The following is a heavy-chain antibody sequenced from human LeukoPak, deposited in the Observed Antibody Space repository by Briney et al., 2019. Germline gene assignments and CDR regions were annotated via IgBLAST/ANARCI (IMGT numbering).Heavy chain of an antibody. V-gene: IGHV4-30-4*01. CDR3: ARGLRGIMVRGAITDLNWFDP. D-gene: IGHD3-10*01. CDR1: GGSISSGDYY. Sequence: SETLSLTCTVSGGSISSGDYYWTWIRQPPGKGLEWIGYIYHSGSTHYKASLKSRLTISLDTSRNQFSLRLTPVTAADTAVYFCARGLRGIMVRGAITDLNWFDPWGQGTLVAVSS. CDR2: IYHSGST. J-gene: IGHJ5*02.